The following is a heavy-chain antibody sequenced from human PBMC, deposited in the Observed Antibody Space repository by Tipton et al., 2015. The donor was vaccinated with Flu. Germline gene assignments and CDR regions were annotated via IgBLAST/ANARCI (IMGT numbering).Heavy chain of an antibody. CDR3: ARMRARDCTFGACFLWWFDL. Sequence: GLVKPSGILSLTCAVSGYSVSSGYYWAWIRQPPGKGLEWIGNVFYTGNSDYNPSLKSRVSIAVDTSKNQFSLRLTSVTEADTAVYYCARMRARDCTFGACFLWWFDLWGRGTLVTVSS. D-gene: IGHD3-3*02. CDR2: VFYTGNS. J-gene: IGHJ2*01. V-gene: IGHV4-38-2*01. CDR1: GYSVSSGYY.